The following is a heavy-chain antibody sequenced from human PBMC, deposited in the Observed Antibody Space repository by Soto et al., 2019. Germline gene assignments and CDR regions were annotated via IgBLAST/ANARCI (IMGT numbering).Heavy chain of an antibody. CDR3: ARGDFDSSANYYAGWFDP. V-gene: IGHV1-2*02. Sequence: QVQLVQSGAEVKKPGASVKVSCKASGYIFTGYYMHWLRQAPGQGLEGMGGFNPNSGGTKYAQKFQGRVTMTNDTSINTAYMELSGLISDDTAVYYCARGDFDSSANYYAGWFDPWGQGTLVTVSS. CDR2: FNPNSGGT. J-gene: IGHJ5*02. CDR1: GYIFTGYY. D-gene: IGHD3-22*01.